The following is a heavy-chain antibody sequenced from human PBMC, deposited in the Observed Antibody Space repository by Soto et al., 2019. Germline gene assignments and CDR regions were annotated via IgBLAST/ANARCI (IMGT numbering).Heavy chain of an antibody. V-gene: IGHV3-64*01. J-gene: IGHJ6*03. D-gene: IGHD6-6*01. CDR1: GFTRSGYA. CDR2: ISSNGVGT. Sequence: GRPMRLSCGASGFTRSGYARHWVRQAPGKGLEYVSGISSNGVGTYYANSVQGRFTISRDNSKNTVYLQMGSLRPEDMAVYYCARRARPDFYYMDVWGKGTTVTVSS. CDR3: ARRARPDFYYMDV.